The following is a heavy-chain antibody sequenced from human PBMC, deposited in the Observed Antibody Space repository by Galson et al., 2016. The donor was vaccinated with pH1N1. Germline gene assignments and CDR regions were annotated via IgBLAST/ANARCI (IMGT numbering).Heavy chain of an antibody. CDR1: GYTFPTYM. Sequence: SVKVSCKASGYTFPTYMITWVRQAPGQGLEWMGWISPNDGHTNYAQKFQGRVTMTTATSTSTAYMELRGLQSDDTAVYYCARKMSGDYRPGWFDSWGQGTLVTVSS. CDR2: ISPNDGHT. V-gene: IGHV1-18*01. D-gene: IGHD4-17*01. J-gene: IGHJ5*01. CDR3: ARKMSGDYRPGWFDS.